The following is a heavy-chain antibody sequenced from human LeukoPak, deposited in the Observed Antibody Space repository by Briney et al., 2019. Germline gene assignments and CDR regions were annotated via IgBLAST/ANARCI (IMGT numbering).Heavy chain of an antibody. D-gene: IGHD2-2*01. J-gene: IGHJ4*02. Sequence: PSETLSLTCTVSGGSISNYYWSWIRQPPGKGLEWIGYIYYSGSTSYNPSLKSRVTISVDTSKHQFSLKLSSVTAADTTVYYCARVPAAGYFDYWGQGALVTVSS. V-gene: IGHV4-59*01. CDR1: GGSISNYY. CDR2: IYYSGST. CDR3: ARVPAAGYFDY.